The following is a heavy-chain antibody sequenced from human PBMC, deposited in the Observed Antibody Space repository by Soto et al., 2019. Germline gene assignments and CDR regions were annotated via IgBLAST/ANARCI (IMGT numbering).Heavy chain of an antibody. Sequence: ASVKVSCKASGYTFTSYGISWVRQAPGQGLEWMGWISAYNGNTNYAQKLQGRVTMTTDTSTSTAYMELRSLRSDDTAVYYCARDFTDIGVVPAAMLNDAFDIWGQGTTVTVSS. J-gene: IGHJ3*02. CDR1: GYTFTSYG. CDR2: ISAYNGNT. CDR3: ARDFTDIGVVPAAMLNDAFDI. V-gene: IGHV1-18*01. D-gene: IGHD2-2*01.